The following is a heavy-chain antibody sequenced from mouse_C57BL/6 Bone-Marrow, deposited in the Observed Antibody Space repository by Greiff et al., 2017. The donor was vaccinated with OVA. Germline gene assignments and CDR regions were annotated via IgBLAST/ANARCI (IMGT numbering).Heavy chain of an antibody. CDR2: IYWDDDK. CDR1: GFSLSTSGMG. D-gene: IGHD2-1*01. V-gene: IGHV8-12*01. Sequence: QVTLKVCGPGILQSSQTLSLTCSFSGFSLSTSGMGVSWIRQPSGKGLEWLAHIYWDDDKRYNPSLKSRLTISKDTSRNQVFLKITSVDTADTATYYCARRRGNCPYYYAMDYWGQGTSVTVSS. J-gene: IGHJ4*01. CDR3: ARRRGNCPYYYAMDY.